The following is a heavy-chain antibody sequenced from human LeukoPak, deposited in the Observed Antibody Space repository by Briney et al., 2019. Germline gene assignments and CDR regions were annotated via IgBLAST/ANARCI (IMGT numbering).Heavy chain of an antibody. D-gene: IGHD2-15*01. CDR2: ITGSGGNT. CDR1: GFSFSSYG. Sequence: GGSLRLSCAASGFSFSSYGMSWVRQGPGKGLEWVSTITGSGGNTDYADSVKGRFTISRDNSKNTLYLQMNSLRAEDTAVYYCARDGGIGGSCYSDYWGQGTLVTVSS. V-gene: IGHV3-23*01. CDR3: ARDGGIGGSCYSDY. J-gene: IGHJ4*02.